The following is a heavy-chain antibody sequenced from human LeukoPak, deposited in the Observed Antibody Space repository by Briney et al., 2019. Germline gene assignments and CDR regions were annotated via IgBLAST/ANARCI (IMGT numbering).Heavy chain of an antibody. CDR1: GYTFTGYY. D-gene: IGHD2-15*01. J-gene: IGHJ3*02. V-gene: IGHV1-2*02. Sequence: ASVKVSCKASGYTFTGYYMHWVRQAHGQGLEWMGWINPNSGGTNYAQKFQGRVTMTRDTSISTAYMELSRLRSDDTAVYYCARVRVAATPHDAFDIWGQGTMVTVSS. CDR3: ARVRVAATPHDAFDI. CDR2: INPNSGGT.